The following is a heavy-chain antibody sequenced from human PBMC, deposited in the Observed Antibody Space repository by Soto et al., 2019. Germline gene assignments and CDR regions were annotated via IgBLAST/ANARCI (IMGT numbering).Heavy chain of an antibody. J-gene: IGHJ4*02. V-gene: IGHV3-48*03. CDR2: ITSGGRSI. CDR3: VRRMASPDQ. Sequence: PGGSLRLSCTASGFTFSDHEMNWVRQAPGKGLEWVSYITSGGRSIYYADSVKGRFIISRDNAENSLYLQMDSLRPEDTAVYYCVRRMASPDQWGQGTLVTVSS. CDR1: GFTFSDHE. D-gene: IGHD2-15*01.